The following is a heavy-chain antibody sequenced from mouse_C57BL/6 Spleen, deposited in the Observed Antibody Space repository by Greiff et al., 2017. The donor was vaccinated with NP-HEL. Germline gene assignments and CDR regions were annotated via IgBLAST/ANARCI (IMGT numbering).Heavy chain of an antibody. D-gene: IGHD2-4*01. CDR2: IYPGDGDT. CDR1: GYAFSSSW. J-gene: IGHJ4*01. V-gene: IGHV1-82*01. CDR3: ARGGLRRVYAMDY. Sequence: LQESGPELVKPGASVKISCKASGYAFSSSWMNWVKQRPGKGLEWIGRIYPGDGDTNYNGKFKGKATLTADKSSSTAYMQLSSLTSEDSAVYFCARGGLRRVYAMDYWGQGTSVTVSS.